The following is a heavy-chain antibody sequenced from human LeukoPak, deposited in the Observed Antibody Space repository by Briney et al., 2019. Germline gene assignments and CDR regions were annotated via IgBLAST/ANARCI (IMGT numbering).Heavy chain of an antibody. CDR1: GFTFEGYA. J-gene: IGHJ4*02. D-gene: IGHD2-2*01. V-gene: IGHV3-9*01. Sequence: PGRSVRLSCAASGFTFEGYAMHGVRQAPRKGLDWVSGVSWNSCSLGYADPVKGRFTIFRGNAKNSLYLQMNSPRAEDTAVHYCARDSLLGYCSSTSCYSVYWGQGTLVTVSS. CDR3: ARDSLLGYCSSTSCYSVY. CDR2: VSWNSCSL.